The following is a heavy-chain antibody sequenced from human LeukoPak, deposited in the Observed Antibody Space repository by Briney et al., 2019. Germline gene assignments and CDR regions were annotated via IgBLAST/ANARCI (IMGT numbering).Heavy chain of an antibody. V-gene: IGHV1-8*03. CDR3: GARYGPERDDFYYYYMDV. D-gene: IGHD3-3*01. Sequence: GASVKVSCKASGYTFTSYDINWVRQATGQGLEWMGWMNPNSGNTGYAQKFQGRVTITRNTSISTAYMELSSLRSEDTAVYYCGARYGPERDDFYYYYMDVWGKGTMVTVSS. J-gene: IGHJ6*03. CDR1: GYTFTSYD. CDR2: MNPNSGNT.